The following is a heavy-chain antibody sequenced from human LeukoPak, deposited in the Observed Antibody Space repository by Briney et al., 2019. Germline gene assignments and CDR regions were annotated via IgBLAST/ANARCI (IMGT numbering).Heavy chain of an antibody. CDR3: ARGGYYDSSGYYYFEY. V-gene: IGHV1-2*02. CDR2: INPNSGGT. CDR1: GFTVSSNY. Sequence: GGSLRLSCAASGFTVSSNYMSWVRQAPGQGLEWMGWINPNSGGTNYAQKFQGRVTMTRDTSISTAYMELSRLRSDDTAVYYCARGGYYDSSGYYYFEYWGQGTLVTVSS. J-gene: IGHJ4*02. D-gene: IGHD3-22*01.